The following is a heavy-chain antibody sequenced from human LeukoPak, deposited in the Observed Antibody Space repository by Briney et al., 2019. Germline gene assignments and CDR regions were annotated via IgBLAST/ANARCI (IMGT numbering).Heavy chain of an antibody. J-gene: IGHJ4*02. V-gene: IGHV1-2*06. Sequence: ASVKVSCKXPGYTFTGYYMHWVRQAPGQGLEWMGRINPNSGGTNYSQKFQGRVTMTRDTSISTAYMELSRLRSDDTAVYYCARVLMGATTDFDYWGQGTLVTVSS. CDR1: GYTFTGYY. D-gene: IGHD1-26*01. CDR3: ARVLMGATTDFDY. CDR2: INPNSGGT.